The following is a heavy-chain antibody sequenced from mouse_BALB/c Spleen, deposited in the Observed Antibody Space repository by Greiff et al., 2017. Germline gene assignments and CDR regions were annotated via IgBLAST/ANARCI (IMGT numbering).Heavy chain of an antibody. CDR2: IRNKANGYTT. J-gene: IGHJ3*01. Sequence: EVKLVESGGGLVQPGGSLRLSCATSGFTFTDYYMSWVRQPPGKALEWLGFIRNKANGYTTEYSASVKGRFTISRDNSQSILYLQMNTLRAEDSATYYCARDYGSSPFAYWGQGTLVTVSA. D-gene: IGHD1-1*01. CDR1: GFTFTDYY. CDR3: ARDYGSSPFAY. V-gene: IGHV7-3*02.